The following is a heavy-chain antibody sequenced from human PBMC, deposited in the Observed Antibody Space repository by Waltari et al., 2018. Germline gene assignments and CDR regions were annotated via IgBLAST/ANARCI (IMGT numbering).Heavy chain of an antibody. V-gene: IGHV3-30*17. CDR1: GNSVSSFA. D-gene: IGHD3-10*01. Sequence: QGRLVESGGGVVQPGRSLTLSCEVSGNSVSSFAMHWVRQAPGKGLEWVAVISFDGNDIYFADSVKGRFTITRDNSKSTLYLQMNSLTPEDTAIYYCTRDGHSYFYGSWSDYWGQGALVTVSS. CDR3: TRDGHSYFYGSWSDY. J-gene: IGHJ4*02. CDR2: ISFDGNDI.